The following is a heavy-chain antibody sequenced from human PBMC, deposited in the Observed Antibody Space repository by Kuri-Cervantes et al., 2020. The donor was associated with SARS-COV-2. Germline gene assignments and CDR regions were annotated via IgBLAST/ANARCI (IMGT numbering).Heavy chain of an antibody. D-gene: IGHD6-13*01. CDR3: ARLEIPLVAAAYAY. Sequence: GSLRLSCTVSGYSISSGYYWGWFRQPPGKGLEWIGSIYYSGSTYYNPSLKSRVTISVDTSKNQFSLKLSSVTAADTAVYYCARLEIPLVAAAYAYWGQGTLVTVSS. CDR1: GYSISSGYY. V-gene: IGHV4-38-2*02. J-gene: IGHJ4*02. CDR2: IYYSGST.